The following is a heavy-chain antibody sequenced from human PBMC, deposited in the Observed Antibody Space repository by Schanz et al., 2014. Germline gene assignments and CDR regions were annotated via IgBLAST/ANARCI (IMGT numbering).Heavy chain of an antibody. CDR2: IYSGIGA. V-gene: IGHV3-23*03. D-gene: IGHD3-9*01. J-gene: IGHJ4*02. CDR3: AKQIHYDILTVTRN. Sequence: EEQLLQSGGGLVQPGGSLRLSCAASGFTFSSYAMSWVRQAPGKGLEWVSVIYSGIGAYYADSVKDRFTVSRDNSKNTLYLQMNSLRAEDTAVYYCAKQIHYDILTVTRNWGQGTLVTVSS. CDR1: GFTFSSYA.